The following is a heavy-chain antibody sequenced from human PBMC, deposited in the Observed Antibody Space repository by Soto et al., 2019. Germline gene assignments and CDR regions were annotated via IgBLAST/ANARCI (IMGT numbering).Heavy chain of an antibody. CDR2: ISGSGGTT. V-gene: IGHV3-23*01. D-gene: IGHD3-10*01. J-gene: IGHJ5*02. CDR1: GFTFSSFA. CDR3: AKDLVLLRS. Sequence: HPGGSLRLSCAASGFTFSSFAMTWVRQPPGRGLEWISGISGSGGTTYDADSVKGRFTISRDNAKNTLYLQMNNLRTEDSAVYYCAKDLVLLRSWGQGTQVTVSS.